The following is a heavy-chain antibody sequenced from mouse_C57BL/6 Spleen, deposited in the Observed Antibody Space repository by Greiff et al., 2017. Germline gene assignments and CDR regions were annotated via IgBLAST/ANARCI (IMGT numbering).Heavy chain of an antibody. CDR2: IDPSDSET. CDR3: ARGGYGSSYKDY. CDR1: GYTFTSYW. V-gene: IGHV1-52*01. Sequence: QVQLQQPGAELVRPGSSVKLSCKASGYTFTSYWMHWVKQRPIQGLEWIGNIDPSDSETNYNQKFKDKATLTVDKSSSTAYMQLSSLTSEDSAVYYCARGGYGSSYKDYWGQGTTLTVSS. J-gene: IGHJ2*01. D-gene: IGHD1-1*01.